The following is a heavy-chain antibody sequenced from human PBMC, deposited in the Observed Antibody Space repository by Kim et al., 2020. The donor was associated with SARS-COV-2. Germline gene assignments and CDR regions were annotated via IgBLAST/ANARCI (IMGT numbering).Heavy chain of an antibody. J-gene: IGHJ4*02. Sequence: SETLSLTCAVDGGSFSGYYWNWIRQSPGKGLEWIGEINHSGSTHYNPSLKSRVTISVDTSKNQFSLNLSSVTAADTAVYFCARVYYGSGSYYSDNWGQGT. CDR1: GGSFSGYY. CDR2: INHSGST. CDR3: ARVYYGSGSYYSDN. V-gene: IGHV4-34*01. D-gene: IGHD3-10*01.